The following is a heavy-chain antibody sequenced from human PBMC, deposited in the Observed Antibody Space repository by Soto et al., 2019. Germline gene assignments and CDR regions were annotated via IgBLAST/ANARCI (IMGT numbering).Heavy chain of an antibody. CDR2: INHSGST. CDR1: GGSFSGYY. CDR3: ARGPGISDRRWDEVVPAAILY. V-gene: IGHV4-34*01. Sequence: SETLSLTCAVYGGSFSGYYWSWIRQPPGKGLEWIGEINHSGSTNYNPSLKSRVTISVDTSKNQFSLKLSSVTAADTAVYYCARGPGISDRRWDEVVPAAILYWGQGTLVTVSS. D-gene: IGHD2-2*01. J-gene: IGHJ4*02.